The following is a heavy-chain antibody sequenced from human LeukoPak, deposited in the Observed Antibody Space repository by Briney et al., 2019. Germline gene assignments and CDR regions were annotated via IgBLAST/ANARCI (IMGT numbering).Heavy chain of an antibody. CDR1: GFIFSSYS. CDR3: ARDWSSYYYDSSGRYPFDP. D-gene: IGHD3-22*01. J-gene: IGHJ5*02. CDR2: ISSSSSYI. Sequence: GGSLRLSCVASGFIFSSYSMNWVRQAPGKGLEWVSSISSSSSYIYYADSVKGRFTISRDNAKNSLYLQMNSLRAEDTAVYYCARDWSSYYYDSSGRYPFDPWGQGTLVTVSS. V-gene: IGHV3-21*01.